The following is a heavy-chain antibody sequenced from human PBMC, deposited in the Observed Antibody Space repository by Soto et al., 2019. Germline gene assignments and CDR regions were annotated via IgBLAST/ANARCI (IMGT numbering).Heavy chain of an antibody. V-gene: IGHV4-59*08. CDR3: ARHWGFWADY. CDR2: IYYSGST. CDR1: GGSIISYY. Sequence: PSETLSLTCTVSGGSIISYYWSWIRQPPGKGLEWIGYIYYSGSTNYNPSLKSRVTISVDTSKNQFSLKLSSVTAADTAVYYCARHWGFWADYWGQGTLVTVSS. D-gene: IGHD3-16*01. J-gene: IGHJ4*02.